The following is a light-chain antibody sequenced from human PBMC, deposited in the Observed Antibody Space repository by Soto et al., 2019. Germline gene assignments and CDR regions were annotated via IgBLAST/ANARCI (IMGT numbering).Light chain of an antibody. Sequence: EIVFTQSPGTLSLSPGERATLPCRASQSVSSSYLAWYQQKPGQAPRLLIYDASNRATGIPARFSGSGSGTDFTLTISSLEPEDFAVYYCQQRSNWPWTFGQGTKVDIK. J-gene: IGKJ1*01. CDR3: QQRSNWPWT. V-gene: IGKV3D-20*02. CDR2: DAS. CDR1: QSVSSSY.